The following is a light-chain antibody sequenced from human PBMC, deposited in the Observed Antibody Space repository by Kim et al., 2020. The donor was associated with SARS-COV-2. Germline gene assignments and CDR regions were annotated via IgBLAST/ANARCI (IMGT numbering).Light chain of an antibody. Sequence: EIVMTQSPATLSVSPGERATLSCRASQSVSSNLAWYQQKPGQAPRLLIYGASTRATGIPARFSGSGSGTEFTLTISSLQSEDFAVYYCQQYNNWRCRFGQGTKVDIK. CDR2: GAS. V-gene: IGKV3-15*01. CDR3: QQYNNWRCR. J-gene: IGKJ1*01. CDR1: QSVSSN.